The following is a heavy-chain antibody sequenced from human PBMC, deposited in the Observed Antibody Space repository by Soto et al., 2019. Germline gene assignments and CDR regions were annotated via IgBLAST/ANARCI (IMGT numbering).Heavy chain of an antibody. V-gene: IGHV1-18*01. CDR3: ARGRGVVIPAGTPDAFDV. CDR2: ISAFNDYT. J-gene: IGHJ3*01. Sequence: ASVKVSCKASGYTFNKYGFNWVRQAPRQGLEWMGRISAFNDYTNLAQKFQGRITLTTDASTNTAYMELQILRSDDTAMYYCARGRGVVIPAGTPDAFDVWGQGTMVPVSS. D-gene: IGHD6-13*01. CDR1: GYTFNKYG.